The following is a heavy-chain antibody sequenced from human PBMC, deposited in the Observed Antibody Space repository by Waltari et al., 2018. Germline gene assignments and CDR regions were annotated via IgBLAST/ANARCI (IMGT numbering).Heavy chain of an antibody. V-gene: IGHV1-18*01. Sequence: QIQLVQSGGEVKKPGASVNVSCKASGYMFRNFGIFWVRQSPGQCLAYMGWISAYNGNTNYAQKFQGRLTLTTDTSASTAYMELSSLTSDDTAVYFCARDRRDDNNSVRWLDPWGQGTLVTVSS. CDR3: ARDRRDDNNSVRWLDP. CDR1: GYMFRNFG. J-gene: IGHJ5*02. D-gene: IGHD1-1*01. CDR2: ISAYNGNT.